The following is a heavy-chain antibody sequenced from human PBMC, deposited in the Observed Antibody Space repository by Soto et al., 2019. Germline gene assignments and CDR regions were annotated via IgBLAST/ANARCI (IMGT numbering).Heavy chain of an antibody. J-gene: IGHJ6*02. V-gene: IGHV3-48*02. D-gene: IGHD3-10*01. CDR2: ISSGSSAI. CDR3: ARDPGGMDV. Sequence: GGSLRLSCAASGFNFRPYDMNWVRRTPGKGLEWLSHISSGSSAIYYADSVKGRFTISRDDAKTSLYLLMNTLRDEDTGVYYCARDPGGMDVWGQGXTVTVSS. CDR1: GFNFRPYD.